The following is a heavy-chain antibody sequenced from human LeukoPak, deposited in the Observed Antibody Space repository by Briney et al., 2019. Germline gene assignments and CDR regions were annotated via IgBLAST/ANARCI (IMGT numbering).Heavy chain of an antibody. CDR1: RFTFSSYW. V-gene: IGHV3-74*01. CDR3: AREVSEGFDF. Sequence: GGSLRLSCAASRFTFSSYWMHWVRQAPGKGLVWVSRINTDESGTSYADSVKGRFAISRDNAKNSLYLQMNSLRAEDTALYYCAREVSEGFDFWGQGTLVTVSS. CDR2: INTDESGT. D-gene: IGHD3-22*01. J-gene: IGHJ4*02.